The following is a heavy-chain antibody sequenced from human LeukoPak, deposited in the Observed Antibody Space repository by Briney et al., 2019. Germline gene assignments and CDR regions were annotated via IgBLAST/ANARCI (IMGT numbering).Heavy chain of an antibody. J-gene: IGHJ4*02. Sequence: GGSLRLSCSASGFSFSTDGMSWVRQAPGKGLEWVSGILGLGGASRTYYADSVKGRFTISRDNSKNRVYLQMNSLRAEDTAIYYCAKHSHDGSAPYYEVQLDYWGQGALVTVSS. V-gene: IGHV3-23*01. CDR1: GFSFSTDG. CDR2: ILGLGGASRT. D-gene: IGHD3-3*01. CDR3: AKHSHDGSAPYYEVQLDY.